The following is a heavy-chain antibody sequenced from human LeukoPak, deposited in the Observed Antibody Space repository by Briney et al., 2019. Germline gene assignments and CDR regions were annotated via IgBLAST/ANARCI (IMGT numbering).Heavy chain of an antibody. D-gene: IGHD6-13*01. J-gene: IGHJ4*02. CDR2: ISSSSSYI. V-gene: IGHV3-21*01. CDR1: GFTFSSYS. CDR3: AREYSSSWYPFDY. Sequence: PGGSLRLSCAASGFTFSSYSMNWVRQAPGKGLEWVPSISSSSSYIYYADSLKGRFTISRDNTKNSLYLQMNSLRAEDTAVYYCAREYSSSWYPFDYWGQGTLVTVSS.